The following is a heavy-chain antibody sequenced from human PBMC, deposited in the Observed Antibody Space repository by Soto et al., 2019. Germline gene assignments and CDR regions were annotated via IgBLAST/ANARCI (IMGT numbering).Heavy chain of an antibody. Sequence: PSETLSLTCAVYGGSFTGYSWTWIRQPPGKGLEWIGQINHSGSTIYSTSLKSRLTISVGTSKNQFSLELSSVTAADTAVYYCARGLFFGNSYSGGWYYFDFWGQRALVTVSS. CDR3: ARGLFFGNSYSGGWYYFDF. V-gene: IGHV4-34*01. CDR2: INHSGST. D-gene: IGHD3-10*01. J-gene: IGHJ4*02. CDR1: GGSFTGYS.